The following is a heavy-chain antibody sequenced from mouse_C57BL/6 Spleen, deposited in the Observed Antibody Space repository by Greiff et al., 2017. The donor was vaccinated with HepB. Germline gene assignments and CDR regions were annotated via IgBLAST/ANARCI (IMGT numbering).Heavy chain of an antibody. V-gene: IGHV3-6*01. CDR2: ISYDGSN. CDR3: ARCGYGGGAYYFDY. D-gene: IGHD2-2*01. J-gene: IGHJ2*01. Sequence: EVQVVESGPGLVKPSQSLSLTCSVTGYSITSGYYWNWIRQFPGNKLEWMGYISYDGSNNYNPSLKNRNSITRDTSKNQFFLKLNSVTTEDTATYYCARCGYGGGAYYFDYWGQGTTLTVSS. CDR1: GYSITSGYY.